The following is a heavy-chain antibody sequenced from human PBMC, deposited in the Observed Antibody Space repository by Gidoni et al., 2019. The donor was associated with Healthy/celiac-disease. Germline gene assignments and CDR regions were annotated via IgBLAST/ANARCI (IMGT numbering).Heavy chain of an antibody. J-gene: IGHJ4*02. CDR3: AKDAAPLDY. CDR1: GFTFSSYA. CDR2: ISGSGGST. Sequence: EVQLLEAGGGLVQPGGSLRLSCAAAGFTFSSYAMRGVRQAPGKGLGWVSAISGSGGSTYYADSVKGRFTISRDNSKNTLYLQMNSLRAEDTAVYYCAKDAAPLDYWGQGTLVTVSS. V-gene: IGHV3-23*01.